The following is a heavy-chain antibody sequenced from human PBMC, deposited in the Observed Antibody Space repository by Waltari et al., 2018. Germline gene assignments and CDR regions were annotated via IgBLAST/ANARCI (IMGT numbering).Heavy chain of an antibody. CDR3: ARWRGTGPNDY. CDR2: IIPIFGTA. Sequence: QVQLVQSGAEVKKPGSSVKVSCKASGGTFSSYAISWVRQAPGQGLEWMGGIIPIFGTANYAQKFQGRVTMTRDTSIITAYMELSRLRSDDTAVYYCARWRGTGPNDYWGQGTLVTVSS. V-gene: IGHV1-69*05. CDR1: GGTFSSYA. J-gene: IGHJ4*02. D-gene: IGHD3-3*01.